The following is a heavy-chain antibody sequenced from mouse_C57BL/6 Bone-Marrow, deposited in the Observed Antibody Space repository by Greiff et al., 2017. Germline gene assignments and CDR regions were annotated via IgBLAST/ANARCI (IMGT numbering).Heavy chain of an antibody. J-gene: IGHJ3*01. CDR1: GFTFSSYA. Sequence: DVMLVESGGGLVKPGGSLKLSCAASGFTFSSYAMSWVRQTPEKRLEWVATISDGGSYTYYPDNVKGRFTISRDNAKNNLYLQMSHLKSEDTAMYYCASPSYSNYAWFAYWGQGTLVTVSA. D-gene: IGHD2-5*01. CDR2: ISDGGSYT. V-gene: IGHV5-4*03. CDR3: ASPSYSNYAWFAY.